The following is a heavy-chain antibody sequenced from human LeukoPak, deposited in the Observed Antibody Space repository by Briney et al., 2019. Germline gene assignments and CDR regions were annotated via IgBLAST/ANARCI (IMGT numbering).Heavy chain of an antibody. D-gene: IGHD1-7*01. CDR1: GVTFSSYG. CDR3: AKDLTGVNYCLDQ. J-gene: IGHJ4*02. Sequence: GRSLRLSCAASGVTFSSYGMHWVGQAPGKGLEWVAVISNDGSNKHYADSVKGRFTISRDNSKNTLYLQMNSLRAEDTAVYYCAKDLTGVNYCLDQWGQGTLVTVSS. CDR2: ISNDGSNK. V-gene: IGHV3-30*18.